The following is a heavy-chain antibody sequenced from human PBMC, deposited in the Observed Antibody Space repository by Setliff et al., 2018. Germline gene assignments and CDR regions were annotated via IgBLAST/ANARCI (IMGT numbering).Heavy chain of an antibody. Sequence: SETLSLTCAVSGFSISSGYYWGWIRQPPGKGLEWIVNIHHSGKAYYNPSLKSRVTMSVDTSKNQFSLKLNSVTAADTAVYYCARDRTYYGSGTYTRYFDYWGQGTLVTVS. CDR2: IHHSGKA. CDR1: GFSISSGYY. V-gene: IGHV4-38-2*02. CDR3: ARDRTYYGSGTYTRYFDY. D-gene: IGHD3-10*01. J-gene: IGHJ4*02.